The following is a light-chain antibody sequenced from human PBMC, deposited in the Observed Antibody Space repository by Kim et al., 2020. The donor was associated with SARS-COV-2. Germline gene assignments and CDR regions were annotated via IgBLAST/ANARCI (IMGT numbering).Light chain of an antibody. CDR1: QDISNY. V-gene: IGKV1-33*01. CDR2: DAS. J-gene: IGKJ4*01. Sequence: RSASVGDRVTITCQASQDISNYLNWYQQKPGKAPELLIYDASNLETGVPSRFSGSGSGTDFTFTISSLQPEDIATYYCQQYDNLPFGGGTKVDIK. CDR3: QQYDNLP.